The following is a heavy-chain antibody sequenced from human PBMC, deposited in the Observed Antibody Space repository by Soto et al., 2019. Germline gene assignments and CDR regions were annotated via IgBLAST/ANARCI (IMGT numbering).Heavy chain of an antibody. D-gene: IGHD2-2*02. CDR3: SRAPPYTWRGQTAFGI. Sequence: QLVQSGAEVKKPGSSVNISCKASGGTFSDYPISWVRQAPGQGLEWMGGIIPILGTTNYAQKFQGRVTITADKSTSAAYMELRSLRPADTAVYFCSRAPPYTWRGQTAFGIWGQGTVVTVS. CDR1: GGTFSDYP. V-gene: IGHV1-69*06. J-gene: IGHJ3*02. CDR2: IIPILGTT.